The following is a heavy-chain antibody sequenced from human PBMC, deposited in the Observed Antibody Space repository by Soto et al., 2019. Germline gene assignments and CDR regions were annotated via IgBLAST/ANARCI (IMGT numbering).Heavy chain of an antibody. Sequence: QVQLQESGPGLVKPSQTLSLTCTVSGGSISSGGYYWSWIRQHPGKGLEWIGYIYYSGSTYYNPSLKSRVTISVDTSKNQFSLKLSSVTAADTAVYYCARGYYDSSGYYYYYYGMDVWGQGTTVTVSS. CDR3: ARGYYDSSGYYYYYYGMDV. CDR2: IYYSGST. V-gene: IGHV4-31*03. D-gene: IGHD3-22*01. J-gene: IGHJ6*02. CDR1: GGSISSGGYY.